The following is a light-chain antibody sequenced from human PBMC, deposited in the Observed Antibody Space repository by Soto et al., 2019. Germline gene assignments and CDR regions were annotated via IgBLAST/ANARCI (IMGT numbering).Light chain of an antibody. Sequence: QSALTQPPSASGPSGQRVTISCSGTDSNIGRNPVNWYQQVPGSAPKLLIYTTNQRPSGVPDRFSASKSGTSASLAISGLQSEDEADYYCAAWNDSLHGVVFGGGTKLTVL. CDR1: DSNIGRNP. CDR2: TTN. CDR3: AAWNDSLHGVV. J-gene: IGLJ2*01. V-gene: IGLV1-44*01.